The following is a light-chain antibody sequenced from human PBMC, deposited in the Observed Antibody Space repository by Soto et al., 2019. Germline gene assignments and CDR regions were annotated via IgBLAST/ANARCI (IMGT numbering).Light chain of an antibody. CDR2: DAS. CDR1: QSVGND. Sequence: EIVMTQSPATLSVSPGDRATISCRASQSVGNDLAWYQQKPGQAPRLLIYDASTRATGIPSRFSGSGSGTEFTLTISSLLSEDFAVYSCQQYNNWPLTFGGGTKVEIK. V-gene: IGKV3D-15*01. CDR3: QQYNNWPLT. J-gene: IGKJ4*01.